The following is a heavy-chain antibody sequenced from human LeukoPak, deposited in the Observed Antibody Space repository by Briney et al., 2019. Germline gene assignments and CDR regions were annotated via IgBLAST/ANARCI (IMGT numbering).Heavy chain of an antibody. D-gene: IGHD6-13*01. V-gene: IGHV1-24*01. CDR2: FDPEDGET. J-gene: IGHJ3*02. Sequence: ASVKVSCKVSGYTLTELSMHWVRQAPGKGLEWMGGFDPEDGETIYAQKFQGRVTMTEDTSTDTAYMELSSLRSEDTAVYYCAKQIAARGLGAFDIWGQGTMVTVSS. CDR3: AKQIAARGLGAFDI. CDR1: GYTLTELS.